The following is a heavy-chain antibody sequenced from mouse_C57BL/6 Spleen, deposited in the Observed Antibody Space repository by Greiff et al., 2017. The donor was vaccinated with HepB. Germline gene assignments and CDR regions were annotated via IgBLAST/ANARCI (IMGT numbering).Heavy chain of an antibody. J-gene: IGHJ4*01. Sequence: EVQLVESGGGLVQPGGSLKLSCAASGFTFSDYYMYWVRQTPEKRLEWVAYISNGGGSTYYPDTVKGRFTISRDNAKNTLYLQMSRLKSEDTAMYYCARQVIYYDYDEGYYAMDYWGQGTAVTVSS. V-gene: IGHV5-12*01. CDR2: ISNGGGST. D-gene: IGHD2-4*01. CDR3: ARQVIYYDYDEGYYAMDY. CDR1: GFTFSDYY.